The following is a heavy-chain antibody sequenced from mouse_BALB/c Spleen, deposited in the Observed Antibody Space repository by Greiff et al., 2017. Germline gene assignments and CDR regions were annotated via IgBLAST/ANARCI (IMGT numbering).Heavy chain of an antibody. CDR1: GFSLTGYG. Sequence: AQGVESGPGLVAPSQSLSITCTVSGFSLTGYGVNWVRQPPGKGLEWLGMIWGDGSTDYNSALKSRLSISKDNSKSQVFLKMNSLQTDDTARYYCARGLRYPSYWYFDVWGAGTTVTVSS. CDR2: IWGDGST. V-gene: IGHV2-6-7*01. CDR3: ARGLRYPSYWYFDV. D-gene: IGHD1-1*01. J-gene: IGHJ1*01.